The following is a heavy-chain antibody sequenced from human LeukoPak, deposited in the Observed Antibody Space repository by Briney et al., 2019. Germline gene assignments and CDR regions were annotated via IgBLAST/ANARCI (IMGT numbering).Heavy chain of an antibody. CDR2: IYTSGSI. V-gene: IGHV4-4*07. J-gene: IGHJ4*02. CDR1: GGSISSYY. Sequence: SETLSLTCTVSGGSISSYYWSWIRQPAGKGLEWIGRIYTSGSITYNPSLKSRVSMSVDTSKNQFSLKLSSVTAADTAVYYCARRFSSSWYNYWGQGTLVTVSS. CDR3: ARRFSSSWYNY. D-gene: IGHD6-13*01.